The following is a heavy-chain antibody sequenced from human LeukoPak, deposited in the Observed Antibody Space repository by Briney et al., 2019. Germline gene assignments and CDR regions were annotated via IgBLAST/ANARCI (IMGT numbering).Heavy chain of an antibody. CDR2: IYSGGST. D-gene: IGHD3-9*01. J-gene: IGHJ5*02. CDR1: GFTVSSNY. V-gene: IGHV3-66*02. Sequence: GGSLRLSCAASGFTVSSNYMSWVRQAPGKGLEWVSVIYSGGSTYYADSVKGRFTISRDNSKNTLYLRMNSLRAEDTAVYYCARDPPPYDILTGYYNHWGQGTLVTVSS. CDR3: ARDPPPYDILTGYYNH.